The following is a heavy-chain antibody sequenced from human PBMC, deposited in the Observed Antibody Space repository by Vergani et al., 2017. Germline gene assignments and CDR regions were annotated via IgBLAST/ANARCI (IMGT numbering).Heavy chain of an antibody. Sequence: QVHLVESGGGVVQPGRSLRLSCVVSGFISSYYGMHWVRQAPGKGLEWVAVISYEGTQKYYADSVKCRFTISRDNSKSTLYLQMNSLRTEDTAVYYCATKSCGTPGCQIGYFREWGQGTLVTVSS. CDR2: ISYEGTQK. D-gene: IGHD1-1*01. CDR3: ATKSCGTPGCQIGYFRE. CDR1: GFISSYYG. V-gene: IGHV3-30*03. J-gene: IGHJ1*01.